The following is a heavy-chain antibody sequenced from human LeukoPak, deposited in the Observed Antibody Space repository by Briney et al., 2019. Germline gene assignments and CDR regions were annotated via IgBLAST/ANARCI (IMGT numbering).Heavy chain of an antibody. CDR2: TRDDASKT. Sequence: GGSLRLSCAASGFTFSSYAMSWVRQAPGKGLEWVAYTRDDASKTWYGGSVKGRFTISRDNSKNTLYLHMNSVRGEDTAMYYCANGDCRGGRCSSGAHWGQGTLVTVSS. CDR1: GFTFSSYA. CDR3: ANGDCRGGRCSSGAH. J-gene: IGHJ4*02. V-gene: IGHV3-30*02. D-gene: IGHD2-15*01.